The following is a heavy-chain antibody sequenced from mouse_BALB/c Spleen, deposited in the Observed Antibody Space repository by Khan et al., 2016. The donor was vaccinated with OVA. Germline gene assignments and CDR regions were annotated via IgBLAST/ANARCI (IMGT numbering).Heavy chain of an antibody. J-gene: IGHJ4*01. CDR2: IWGGGGT. CDR3: ARAYYRYDGYYAMDY. V-gene: IGHV2-6-4*01. CDR1: GFSLSRYN. Sequence: VKVVESGPGLVAPSQSLSITCTVSGFSLSRYNIHWVRQPPGKGLEWLGMIWGGGGTDYNSTLKSRLSISKDNSKSQVFLKMNSLQTDDTAMYYCARAYYRYDGYYAMDYWGQGTSVTVSS. D-gene: IGHD2-14*01.